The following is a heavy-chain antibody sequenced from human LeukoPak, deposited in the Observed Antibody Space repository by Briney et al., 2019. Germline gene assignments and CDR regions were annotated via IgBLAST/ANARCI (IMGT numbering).Heavy chain of an antibody. CDR2: IYYSGNT. D-gene: IGHD2-8*02. V-gene: IGHV4-39*01. J-gene: IGHJ4*02. Sequence: SETLSLTCTVSGGSISSRSYYWGWLRQPPGKGLEWSGIIYYSGNTYYNPSLKRRVTIFVDTSKNQFSLNLTSVTAADTAVYYCARQATGGPIDYWGQGTLVTVSS. CDR3: ARQATGGPIDY. CDR1: GGSISSRSYY.